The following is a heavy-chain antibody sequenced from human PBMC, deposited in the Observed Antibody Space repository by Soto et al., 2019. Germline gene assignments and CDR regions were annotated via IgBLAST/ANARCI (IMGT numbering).Heavy chain of an antibody. J-gene: IGHJ6*02. V-gene: IGHV4-34*01. D-gene: IGHD5-12*01. CDR1: GGSFTAYY. CDR2: INHSAST. CDR3: VRCPRNSGYGTGAGFYYYDNGMDV. Sequence: QVQLQQWGAGLLKPSETLSLTCGVYGGSFTAYYWRWIRQPPGKGLEFIGEINHSASTNYSPSLKSRVTISIDTSRNHFSLTLRSVTAADTAVYYCVRCPRNSGYGTGAGFYYYDNGMDVWGQGTTVTVSS.